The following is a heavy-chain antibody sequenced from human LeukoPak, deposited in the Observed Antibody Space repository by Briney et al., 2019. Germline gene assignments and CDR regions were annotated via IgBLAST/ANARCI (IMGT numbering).Heavy chain of an antibody. J-gene: IGHJ4*02. CDR1: GFTFSSYG. Sequence: PGGSLRLSCAASGFTFSSYGMSWVRQAPRKGLEWVSAISGGGDITYYADSVKGRFTISRDNSKNTLYLQMNSLRAEDTAVYYCAKDGKRISMIGVVRRGHYFDSWGQGILVTVSS. CDR2: ISGGGDIT. D-gene: IGHD3-22*01. V-gene: IGHV3-23*01. CDR3: AKDGKRISMIGVVRRGHYFDS.